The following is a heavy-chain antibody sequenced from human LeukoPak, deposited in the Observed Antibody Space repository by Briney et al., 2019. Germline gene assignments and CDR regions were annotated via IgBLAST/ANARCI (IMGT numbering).Heavy chain of an antibody. Sequence: GGSLRLSCAASGFTFNNYAMHWVRQAPGKGLEWVAGIPYDGSDENYADSVKGRFTISRDNSKNTVCLQMNSLRPEDTAVYYCAKDGDRLFLFYFDHWGQGSLVTVSS. J-gene: IGHJ4*02. CDR3: AKDGDRLFLFYFDH. CDR2: IPYDGSDE. D-gene: IGHD3/OR15-3a*01. CDR1: GFTFNNYA. V-gene: IGHV3-30*18.